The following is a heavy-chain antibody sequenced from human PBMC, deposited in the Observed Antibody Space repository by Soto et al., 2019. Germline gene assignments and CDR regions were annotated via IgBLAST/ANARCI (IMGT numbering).Heavy chain of an antibody. CDR1: GFTFSDYA. J-gene: IGHJ4*02. V-gene: IGHV3-30*18. CDR2: VSHDGRNT. CDR3: AKGGRQWLVTSDFNY. D-gene: IGHD6-19*01. Sequence: VQLVESGGGVVQPGRSLRLSCAASGFTFSDYAMDWVRQAPGEGLEWVAVVSHDGRNTHYADSVKGRFTISRDSSKNTVSLEMTSLRAEDTAGYYCAKGGRQWLVTSDFNYWGQGARLTVSS.